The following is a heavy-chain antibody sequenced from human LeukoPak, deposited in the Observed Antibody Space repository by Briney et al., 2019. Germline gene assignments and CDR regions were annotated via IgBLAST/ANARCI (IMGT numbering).Heavy chain of an antibody. V-gene: IGHV3-23*01. CDR2: ISVSGAGT. J-gene: IGHJ4*02. D-gene: IGHD5-12*01. CDR3: AKGLSGYVPFDY. Sequence: GGSLRLSCAASGFTFNIYSMTWVRQAPGKGLEWVSTISVSGAGTYYADSVKGRFTISRDTSKNTLYLQMNSLRAEDTAVYYCAKGLSGYVPFDYWGQGTLVTVSS. CDR1: GFTFNIYS.